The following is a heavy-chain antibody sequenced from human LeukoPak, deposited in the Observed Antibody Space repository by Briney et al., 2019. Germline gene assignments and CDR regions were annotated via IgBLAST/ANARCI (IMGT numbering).Heavy chain of an antibody. CDR2: IYYSGST. CDR3: ARDQSRWYGGYPQDAFDI. CDR1: GGSISSGSYY. Sequence: SETLSLTCTVSGGSISSGSYYWGWIRQPPGKGLEWIGSIYYSGSTYYNPSLKSRVTISVDTSKNQFSLKLSSVTAADTAVYYCARDQSRWYGGYPQDAFDIWGQGTMVTVSS. D-gene: IGHD4-23*01. J-gene: IGHJ3*02. V-gene: IGHV4-39*07.